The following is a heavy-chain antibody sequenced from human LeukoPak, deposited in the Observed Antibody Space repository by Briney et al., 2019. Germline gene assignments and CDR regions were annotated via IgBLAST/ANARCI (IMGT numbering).Heavy chain of an antibody. CDR2: ISGNGVGT. J-gene: IGHJ4*02. D-gene: IGHD4-23*01. CDR3: AKRNGGNFGAFDY. Sequence: GGSLRLSCAASGFTFSSYAMSWVRQAPGKGLEWVSLISGNGVGTYYADSVKGRFTISRDNSKNTVYLQMNSLRAEDTAVYYCAKRNGGNFGAFDYWGQGTLVTVSS. V-gene: IGHV3-23*01. CDR1: GFTFSSYA.